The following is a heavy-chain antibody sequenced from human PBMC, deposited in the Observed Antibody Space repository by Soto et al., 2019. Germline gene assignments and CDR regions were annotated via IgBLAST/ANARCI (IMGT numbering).Heavy chain of an antibody. CDR2: INAGNGNT. V-gene: IGHV1-3*01. J-gene: IGHJ5*02. Sequence: ASVKGSCKASGYTFTSYAMHWVRQAPGQRLEWMGWINAGNGNTKYSQKFQGRVTITRDTSASTAYMELSSLRSEDTAVYYCARTYGSEPNWFDPWGQGTLVTVSS. CDR1: GYTFTSYA. CDR3: ARTYGSEPNWFDP. D-gene: IGHD3-10*01.